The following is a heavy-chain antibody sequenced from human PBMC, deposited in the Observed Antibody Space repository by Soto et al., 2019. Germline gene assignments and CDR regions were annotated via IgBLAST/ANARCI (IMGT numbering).Heavy chain of an antibody. Sequence: PSETLSLTCTVSGGSISSYYWSWIRQPAGKGLEWIGRIYTSGSTNYNPSLKSRVTISVDRSKNQFSLKLSSVTAADTAVYYCARGVVAAAGDNWFDPWGQGTLVTVSS. V-gene: IGHV4-4*07. D-gene: IGHD6-13*01. J-gene: IGHJ5*02. CDR3: ARGVVAAAGDNWFDP. CDR1: GGSISSYY. CDR2: IYTSGST.